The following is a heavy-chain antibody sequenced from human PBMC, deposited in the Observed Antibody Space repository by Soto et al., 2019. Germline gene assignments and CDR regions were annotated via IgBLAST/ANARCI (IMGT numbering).Heavy chain of an antibody. CDR1: GGSISTSQW. D-gene: IGHD3-22*01. J-gene: IGHJ4*02. CDR2: KYHSGSS. CDR3: ASKTYESKGTFDY. Sequence: QVQLRESGPGLVKPSETLSLTCTVSGGSISTSQWWSWLRQPPGKGLEWIGEKYHSGSSNYNTSPKSRVTISVDKSKNQFSLKLTSVAAADTAVYYCASKTYESKGTFDYWGQGTLVTVSS. V-gene: IGHV4-4*02.